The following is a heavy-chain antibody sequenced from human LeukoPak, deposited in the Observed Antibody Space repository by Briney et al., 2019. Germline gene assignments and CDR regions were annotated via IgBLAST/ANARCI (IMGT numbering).Heavy chain of an antibody. CDR1: GFTFSSSW. D-gene: IGHD5-18*01. CDR3: VRDWPGDSYGADP. J-gene: IGHJ5*02. CDR2: IKQDGSEK. Sequence: GGSLRLSCAASGFTFSSSWMSWVRQAPGKGLEWVANIKQDGSEKYYVDSVKGRFTISRDNAKNSLYLQMNSLRVDDTAVYYCVRDWPGDSYGADPWGQGTLVTVSS. V-gene: IGHV3-7*01.